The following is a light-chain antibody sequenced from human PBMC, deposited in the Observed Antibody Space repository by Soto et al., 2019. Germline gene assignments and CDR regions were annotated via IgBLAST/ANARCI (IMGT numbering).Light chain of an antibody. V-gene: IGKV1-39*01. CDR1: ESISTY. J-gene: IGKJ1*01. Sequence: DIQMTQSPSSLSASVGDRITITCRASESISTYLNWYQQKSGEAPKLLIFGSLNLQSGVPSRFSGGGSGTDFPLTIRSMQPEDFATYYCQQSYSPPKTFGHGTQVDIK. CDR3: QQSYSPPKT. CDR2: GSL.